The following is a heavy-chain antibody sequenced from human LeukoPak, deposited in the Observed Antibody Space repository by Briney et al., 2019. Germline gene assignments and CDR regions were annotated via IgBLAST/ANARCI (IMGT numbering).Heavy chain of an antibody. J-gene: IGHJ4*02. CDR2: INPNSGVT. CDR1: GYTFTGYY. V-gene: IGHV1-2*02. Sequence: ASVKVSCKASGYTFTGYYMHWVRQAPGQGLEWMGWINPNSGVTKYAEKFQGRVSMTRDTSISTAYMDLSRLTSDDTAIYYCARDGGGTYQDFDYWGQGTLVTVSS. D-gene: IGHD1-26*01. CDR3: ARDGGGTYQDFDY.